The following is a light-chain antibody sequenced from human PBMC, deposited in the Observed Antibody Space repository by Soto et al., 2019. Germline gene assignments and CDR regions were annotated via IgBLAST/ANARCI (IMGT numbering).Light chain of an antibody. CDR3: QKYNDWPLT. V-gene: IGKV3D-15*01. CDR2: DIS. Sequence: EIVMTQSPATLSVSPGERATLSCRASQSVSSNLAWYQQKPGQAPSLLIDDISARATGIPTRFSGSGSGTEFTLTISSLQSEDFAVYYCQKYNDWPLTFGGGTKVEIK. J-gene: IGKJ4*01. CDR1: QSVSSN.